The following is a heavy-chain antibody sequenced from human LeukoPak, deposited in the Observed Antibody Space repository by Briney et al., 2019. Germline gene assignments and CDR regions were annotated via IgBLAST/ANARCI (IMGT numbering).Heavy chain of an antibody. CDR3: ARDPRGEGLYGFDY. V-gene: IGHV4-31*03. CDR1: GGSISSGGYY. D-gene: IGHD2-2*02. Sequence: SETLSLTCTVSGGSISSGGYYWSWIRQHPGKGLEWIGYIYYSGSTYYNPSLRSRVTISVDTSKNQFSLKLSSVTAADTAVYYCARDPRGEGLYGFDYWGQGTLVTVSS. CDR2: IYYSGST. J-gene: IGHJ4*02.